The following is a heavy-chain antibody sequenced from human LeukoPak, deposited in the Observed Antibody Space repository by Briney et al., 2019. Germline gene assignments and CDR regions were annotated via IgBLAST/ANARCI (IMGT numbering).Heavy chain of an antibody. CDR1: GFTFGSSA. Sequence: GTSVKASCKASGFTFGSSAVQWVRQARGQRLEWIGWIVVGSGSTNYAQKFQERVAVTRDMSTSTAYMELRSLRSEDTAVYYCAADESDSSVYYAFDIWGQGTMVTVSA. CDR3: AADESDSSVYYAFDI. CDR2: IVVGSGST. J-gene: IGHJ3*02. V-gene: IGHV1-58*01. D-gene: IGHD3-22*01.